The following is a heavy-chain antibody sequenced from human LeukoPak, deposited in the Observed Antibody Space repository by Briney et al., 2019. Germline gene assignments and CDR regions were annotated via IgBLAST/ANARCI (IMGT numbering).Heavy chain of an antibody. V-gene: IGHV1-8*01. CDR2: MNPNSGNT. J-gene: IGHJ6*03. Sequence: ASVKVSCKASGYTFTSYYINWVRQATGQGPEWMGWMNPNSGNTDYAQRFQGRVTMTRNTSISTAYMELSSLRSEDTAVYYCARDHTYYDILTGTGAYYYMDVWGKGTTVTISS. D-gene: IGHD3-9*01. CDR3: ARDHTYYDILTGTGAYYYMDV. CDR1: GYTFTSYY.